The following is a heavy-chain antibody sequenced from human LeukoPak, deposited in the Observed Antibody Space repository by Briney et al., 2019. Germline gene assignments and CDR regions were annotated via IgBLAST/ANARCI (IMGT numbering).Heavy chain of an antibody. V-gene: IGHV3-33*01. J-gene: IGHJ4*02. CDR3: ARDAYCSGGTCYSYYFDY. Sequence: GGSLRLSCAASGFTFTHYGMHWVRQAPGKGLEWVAIIWYDGSQKYYADSVKGRFTISRDNSKNTLYLQMNSLRAEDTAVYYCARDAYCSGGTCYSYYFDYWGQGTLVTVSS. D-gene: IGHD2-15*01. CDR1: GFTFTHYG. CDR2: IWYDGSQK.